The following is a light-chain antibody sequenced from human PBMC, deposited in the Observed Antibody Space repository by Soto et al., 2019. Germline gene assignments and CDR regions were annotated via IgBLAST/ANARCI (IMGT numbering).Light chain of an antibody. J-gene: IGLJ2*01. CDR2: LNSDGSH. Sequence: QLVLTQSPSASASLGASVKLTCTLSSGHSNYAIAWHQQPPEKGPRFLMNLNSDGSHTKGDGLPDRFSGSSSGAERSLTISSLQAEDEADSSCQTWGAGTVVFGGGTKLTVL. V-gene: IGLV4-69*01. CDR1: SGHSNYA. CDR3: QTWGAGTVV.